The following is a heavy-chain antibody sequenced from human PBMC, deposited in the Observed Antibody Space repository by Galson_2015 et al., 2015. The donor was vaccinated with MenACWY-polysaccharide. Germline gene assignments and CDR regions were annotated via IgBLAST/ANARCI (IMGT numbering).Heavy chain of an antibody. CDR2: IVVGSGNT. V-gene: IGHV1-58*02. Sequence: SVKVSCKASGFTFTSSAMQWVRQARGQRLEWIGWIVVGSGNTNYAQRFQERVNITRDMSTSTAYMELSSLRSEDTAVYYCAADYYDSSCYYMLDYWGQGTLVTISS. CDR1: GFTFTSSA. D-gene: IGHD3-22*01. CDR3: AADYYDSSCYYMLDY. J-gene: IGHJ4*02.